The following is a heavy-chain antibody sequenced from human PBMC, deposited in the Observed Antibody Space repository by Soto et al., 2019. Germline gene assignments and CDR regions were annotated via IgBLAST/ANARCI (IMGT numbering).Heavy chain of an antibody. CDR3: ARGGITMVRGVIDY. Sequence: PXETRALPCAVCGGSLSGYSWSWIRQPPGKGLEWIGEINHSGSTNYNPSLKSRVTISVDTSKNQFSLKLSSVTAADTAVYYCARGGITMVRGVIDYWGQGPLVTVSS. V-gene: IGHV4-34*01. D-gene: IGHD3-10*01. CDR2: INHSGST. J-gene: IGHJ4*02. CDR1: GGSLSGYS.